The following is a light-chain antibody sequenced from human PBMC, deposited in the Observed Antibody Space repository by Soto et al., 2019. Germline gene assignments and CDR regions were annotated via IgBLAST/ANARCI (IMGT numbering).Light chain of an antibody. J-gene: IGKJ2*03. Sequence: EIVLTQSPGTLSLSPGERATLSCRASQSVSSSYLAWYQQKPGRAPRLLIYGASSRATGIPDRFSGSGSGTDLALTISRLECEDFAVYCCEQYGSSSPYCFGEGTNLEIK. CDR1: QSVSSSY. CDR2: GAS. CDR3: EQYGSSSPYC. V-gene: IGKV3-20*01.